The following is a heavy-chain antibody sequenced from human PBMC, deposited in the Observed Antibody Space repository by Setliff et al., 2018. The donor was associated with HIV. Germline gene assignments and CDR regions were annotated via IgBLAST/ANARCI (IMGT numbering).Heavy chain of an antibody. CDR2: ISSSGSTI. V-gene: IGHV3-48*03. D-gene: IGHD1-1*01. Sequence: PGGSLRLSCAASGFTFSSYEMNWVRQAPGKGLEWVSYISSSGSTIFYADSVKGRFTVSRDNAMNSLYLQMNSLRAEDTAVYYCARRGNLLEGRQLDSWGQGTLVTVSS. CDR3: ARRGNLLEGRQLDS. CDR1: GFTFSSYE. J-gene: IGHJ4*02.